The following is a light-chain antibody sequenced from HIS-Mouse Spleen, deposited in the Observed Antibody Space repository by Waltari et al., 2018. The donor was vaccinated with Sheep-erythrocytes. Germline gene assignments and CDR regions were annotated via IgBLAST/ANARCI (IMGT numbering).Light chain of an antibody. Sequence: GQSITISCTGTSSDVGGYNYVSWYQQHPGNAPKLMIYDVSNRPSGVSNRFSGSKSGNTASLTISGLQAEDEAEYYCSSYTSSSTWVFGGGTKLTVL. CDR2: DVS. V-gene: IGLV2-14*03. CDR1: SSDVGGYNY. CDR3: SSYTSSSTWV. J-gene: IGLJ3*02.